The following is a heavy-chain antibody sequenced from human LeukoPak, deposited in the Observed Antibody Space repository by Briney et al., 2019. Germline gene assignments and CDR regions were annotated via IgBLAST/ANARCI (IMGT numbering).Heavy chain of an antibody. CDR1: GFTFSSYE. V-gene: IGHV3-48*03. CDR3: ARVTYSSSWYQYYFDY. J-gene: IGHJ4*02. D-gene: IGHD6-13*01. Sequence: GGSLRLSCAASGFTFSSYEMNWVRQAPGKGLEWVSYISSSGSTIYYADSVKGRFTISRDNAKNSLYLQMNSLGAEDTAVYYCARVTYSSSWYQYYFDYWGQGTLVAVSS. CDR2: ISSSGSTI.